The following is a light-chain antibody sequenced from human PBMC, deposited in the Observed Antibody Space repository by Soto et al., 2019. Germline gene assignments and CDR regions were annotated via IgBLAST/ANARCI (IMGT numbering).Light chain of an antibody. J-gene: IGLJ2*01. CDR3: CSYTSSGAHV. CDR2: EVN. V-gene: IGLV2-14*01. Sequence: QSALTQPASVSGSPGQSSTISCTGTSSDVGGYDYVSWHQQHPGKAPKLMIYEVNTRPSGVSNRFSGSKSGNTASLTISGLQAEDEADYYCCSYTSSGAHVFGGGTKLTVL. CDR1: SSDVGGYDY.